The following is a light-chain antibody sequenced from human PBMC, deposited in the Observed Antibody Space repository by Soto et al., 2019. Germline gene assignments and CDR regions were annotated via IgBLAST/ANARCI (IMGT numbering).Light chain of an antibody. CDR3: QQYSSSPIT. CDR1: QSFSSTY. J-gene: IGKJ5*01. V-gene: IGKV3-20*01. Sequence: EIVLPQPPGTLSLSPGERATLSCRASQSFSSTYLAWYQQKPGQAPRLLIYGASSRATGIPDRFSGGGSGTDFSLTISRLDPEDFAVYYCQQYSSSPITFGQGTRLEIK. CDR2: GAS.